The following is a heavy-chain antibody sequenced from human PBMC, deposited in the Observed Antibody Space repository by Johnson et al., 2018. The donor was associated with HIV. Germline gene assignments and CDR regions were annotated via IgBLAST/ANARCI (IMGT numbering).Heavy chain of an antibody. CDR2: ISYDGSNK. J-gene: IGHJ3*02. V-gene: IGHV3-30-3*01. D-gene: IGHD5-24*01. CDR1: AFTFSSYA. CDR3: ARDEPYNLNAFDI. Sequence: QVQLVESGGGLIQPGGSLRLSCAASAFTFSSYAMHWVRQAPGKGLEWVALISYDGSNKYYADSVKGRFTISRDNSKNTLYLQMNSLRAEDTAVYYCARDEPYNLNAFDIWGQGTMVTFSS.